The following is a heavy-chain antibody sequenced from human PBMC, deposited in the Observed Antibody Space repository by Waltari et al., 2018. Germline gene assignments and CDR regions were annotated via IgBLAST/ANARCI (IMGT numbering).Heavy chain of an antibody. J-gene: IGHJ6*03. CDR3: ARGGDGNSKTDYYYYMDV. CDR1: GYTFTSYG. CDR2: ISAYNGNT. D-gene: IGHD1-7*01. Sequence: QVQLVQSGAEVKKPGASVKVSCKASGYTFTSYGISWVRQAPGQGLEWMGCISAYNGNTNYAQKLQGRVTMTTDTSTSTADMELRSLRSDDTAVYYCARGGDGNSKTDYYYYMDVWGKGTTVTVSS. V-gene: IGHV1-18*01.